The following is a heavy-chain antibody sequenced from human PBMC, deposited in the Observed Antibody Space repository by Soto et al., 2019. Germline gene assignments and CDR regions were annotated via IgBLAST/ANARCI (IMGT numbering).Heavy chain of an antibody. CDR2: INAGKGNT. J-gene: IGHJ3*02. CDR3: ARSGIAADQALDI. V-gene: IGHV1-3*01. CDR1: GYTFSNYA. D-gene: IGHD6-25*01. Sequence: GASVKVSCKASGYTFSNYAMHWVRRAPGQRLEWMGWINAGKGNTKYSQKFQGRVTINRDTTVSTAHMELSSLRSEDTAVYYCARSGIAADQALDIWGQGTMVTVSS.